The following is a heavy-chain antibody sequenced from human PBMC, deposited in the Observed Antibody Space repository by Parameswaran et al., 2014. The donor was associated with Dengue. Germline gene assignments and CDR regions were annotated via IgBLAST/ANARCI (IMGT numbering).Heavy chain of an antibody. CDR3: ARPYYYDSSGYYYY. CDR2: INHSGST. J-gene: IGHJ4*02. Sequence: RWIRQPPGKGLEWIGEINHSGSTNYNPSLKSRVTISVDTSKNQFSLKLSSVTAADTAVYYCARPYYYDSSGYYYYWGQGTLVTVSS. V-gene: IGHV4-34*01. D-gene: IGHD3-22*01.